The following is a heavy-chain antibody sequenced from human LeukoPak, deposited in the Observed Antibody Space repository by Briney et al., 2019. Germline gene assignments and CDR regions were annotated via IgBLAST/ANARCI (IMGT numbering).Heavy chain of an antibody. J-gene: IGHJ4*02. CDR1: GFTFSRHW. D-gene: IGHD1-26*01. CDR2: INSDGSGT. CDR3: ATSGNYYLKY. V-gene: IGHV3-74*01. Sequence: PGGSLRLSCAASGFTFSRHWMHWVRQAPGKGLVWISRINSDGSGTNYADFVKGRFTISRDNAKNALSLQMNSLRDEDTAVYYCATSGNYYLKYWGQGTLVTVSS.